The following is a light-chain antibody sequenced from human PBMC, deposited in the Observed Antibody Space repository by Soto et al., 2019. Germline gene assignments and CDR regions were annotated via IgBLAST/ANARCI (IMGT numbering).Light chain of an antibody. CDR3: QQYDSYPYT. CDR2: GAS. V-gene: IGKV1-5*03. J-gene: IGKJ2*01. Sequence: DIPMTQSPSTLSASVEDRVTITCRAGQSISGGLAWYQQKPGQAPKPLIHGASSLESGVPSRFSGSGSGTEFTLIINSLQPDDSATYYCQQYDSYPYTFGQGTKLEIK. CDR1: QSISGG.